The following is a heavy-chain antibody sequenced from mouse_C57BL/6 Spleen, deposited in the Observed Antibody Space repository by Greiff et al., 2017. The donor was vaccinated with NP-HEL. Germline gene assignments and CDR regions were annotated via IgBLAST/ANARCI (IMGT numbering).Heavy chain of an antibody. D-gene: IGHD1-1*01. CDR3: ARVDGSSYVGYFDV. CDR1: GYTFTSYG. V-gene: IGHV1-58*01. CDR2: IYIGNGYT. Sequence: EVKVEESGAELVRPGSSVKMSCKTSGYTFTSYGINWVKQRPGQGLEWIGYIYIGNGYTEYNEKFKGKATLTSDTSSSTAYMQLSSLTSEDSAIYFCARVDGSSYVGYFDVWGTGTTVTVSS. J-gene: IGHJ1*03.